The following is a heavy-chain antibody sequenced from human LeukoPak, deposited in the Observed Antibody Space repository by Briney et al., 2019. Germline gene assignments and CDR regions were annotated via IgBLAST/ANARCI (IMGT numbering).Heavy chain of an antibody. D-gene: IGHD1-26*01. V-gene: IGHV1-18*01. J-gene: IGHJ6*02. CDR1: GYTFTSYG. CDR3: ARLPATSYYYYYGMDV. Sequence: ASVKVSCKASGYTFTSYGISWVRQAPGQGLEWMGWISAYNGNTNYAQKLQGRVTMTRNTSISTAYMELSSLRSEDTAVYYGARLPATSYYYYYGMDVWGQGTTVTVSS. CDR2: ISAYNGNT.